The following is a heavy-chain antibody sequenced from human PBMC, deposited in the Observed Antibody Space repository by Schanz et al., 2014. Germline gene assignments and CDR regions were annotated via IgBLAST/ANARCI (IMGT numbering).Heavy chain of an antibody. CDR2: ISHDGSIQ. CDR3: AKEDRTHSSDYVY. Sequence: QVQLVESGGGVVQPGRSLRLSCAASGFTFSNFAMHWVRQAPGKGLEWVTIISHDGSIQYGADSVKGRFTLSRDNSKNTMDLQMNSLRPEDTAVYYCAKEDRTHSSDYVYWGQGTLVTVSS. D-gene: IGHD3-22*01. CDR1: GFTFSNFA. V-gene: IGHV3-30*04. J-gene: IGHJ4*02.